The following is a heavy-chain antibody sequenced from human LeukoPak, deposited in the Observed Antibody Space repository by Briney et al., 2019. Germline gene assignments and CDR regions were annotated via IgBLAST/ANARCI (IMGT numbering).Heavy chain of an antibody. CDR1: GFTVSSNY. Sequence: GGSLRLSCAASGFTVSSNYMSWVRQAPGRGLEWVSFIYSGASTYYADSVKGRFTFSRDNSKNTLYLQMNSLGAEDTAVYYCARYSSSFHAFDVWGRGTMVTISS. D-gene: IGHD6-13*01. J-gene: IGHJ3*01. CDR2: IYSGAST. CDR3: ARYSSSFHAFDV. V-gene: IGHV3-53*01.